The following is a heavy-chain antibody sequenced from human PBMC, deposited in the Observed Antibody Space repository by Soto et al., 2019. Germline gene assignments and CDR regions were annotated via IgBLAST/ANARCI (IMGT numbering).Heavy chain of an antibody. D-gene: IGHD6-19*01. V-gene: IGHV1-2*04. CDR1: GYTFTGYY. Sequence: QAQLVQSGAEVKKPGASVKVSCKASGYTFTGYYMHWVRQAPGQGLEWMGWINPNSGGTNYAQKFQGWVTMTRDTSISTAYMELSRLRSDDTAVYYCARTPYSSGRPCDYWGQGTLVTVSS. J-gene: IGHJ4*02. CDR3: ARTPYSSGRPCDY. CDR2: INPNSGGT.